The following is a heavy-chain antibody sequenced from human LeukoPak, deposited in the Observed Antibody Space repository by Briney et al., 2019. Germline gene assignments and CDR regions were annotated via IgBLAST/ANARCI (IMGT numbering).Heavy chain of an antibody. J-gene: IGHJ4*02. Sequence: SETLSLTCTVSGGSISSYYWSWIRQPPGKGLEWIGYIYYSGSTNCNPSLKSRVTISVDTSKNQFSLKLSSVTAADTAVYYCASIPGYWGQGTLVTVSS. CDR2: IYYSGST. V-gene: IGHV4-59*01. D-gene: IGHD2-2*02. CDR3: ASIPGY. CDR1: GGSISSYY.